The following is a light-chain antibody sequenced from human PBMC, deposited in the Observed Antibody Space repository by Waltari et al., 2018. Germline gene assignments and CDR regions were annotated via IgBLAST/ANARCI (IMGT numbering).Light chain of an antibody. Sequence: QLVLTQSPSASASVGASVKLSCTLSSGHTNYALAWHQQQPEKGPRCLMKLSSDGSHNKGDGIPDRFSGSSSGAERYLTISSLQSEDEADYYCQTWGTGTVVFGGGTKLTVL. J-gene: IGLJ3*02. CDR1: SGHTNYA. CDR2: LSSDGSH. V-gene: IGLV4-69*01. CDR3: QTWGTGTVV.